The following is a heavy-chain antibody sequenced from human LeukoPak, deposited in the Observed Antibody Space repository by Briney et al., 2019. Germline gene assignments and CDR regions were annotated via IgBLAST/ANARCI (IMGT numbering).Heavy chain of an antibody. J-gene: IGHJ5*02. Sequence: PSESLSLTFAVYGGSLSGYYWSWIRQPPGKGLEWIGGINHSGRTTYNPSLKSRVTISVDTSKNQFSLKLSSVTAADTAVYYCARLGIAARQRYNWFDPWGQGTLDTVSS. CDR2: INHSGRT. CDR1: GGSLSGYY. D-gene: IGHD6-6*01. CDR3: ARLGIAARQRYNWFDP. V-gene: IGHV4-34*01.